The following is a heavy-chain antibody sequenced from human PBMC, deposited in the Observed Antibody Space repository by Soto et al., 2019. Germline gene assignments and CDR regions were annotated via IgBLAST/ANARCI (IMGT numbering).Heavy chain of an antibody. V-gene: IGHV4-59*01. CDR1: RGSIDNYY. D-gene: IGHD6-13*01. Sequence: PSETLSLTCSVSRGSIDNYYWSWIRQAPGKGLEWMGNIYHSGYTDYSPSLESRLTISVDKSQNQISLKMTSVTAADTAVYFCARNTQLQKQPYVMDVWGQGTTVTVPS. J-gene: IGHJ6*02. CDR2: IYHSGYT. CDR3: ARNTQLQKQPYVMDV.